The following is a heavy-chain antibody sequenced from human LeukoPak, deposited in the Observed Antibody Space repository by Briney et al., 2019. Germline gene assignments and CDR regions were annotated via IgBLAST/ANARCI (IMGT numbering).Heavy chain of an antibody. CDR3: AREIIPTPDTFDI. Sequence: PGGSLRLSCVVSGFNFGSHEMSWVRQAPGKGLEGVSYIGGSGSPTHYADSVKGRFTVSRDNAKNSLYLQLNNLRAEDTAVYYCAREIIPTPDTFDIWGQGTVVTVSS. CDR2: IGGSGSPT. J-gene: IGHJ3*02. V-gene: IGHV3-48*03. CDR1: GFNFGSHE. D-gene: IGHD2-15*01.